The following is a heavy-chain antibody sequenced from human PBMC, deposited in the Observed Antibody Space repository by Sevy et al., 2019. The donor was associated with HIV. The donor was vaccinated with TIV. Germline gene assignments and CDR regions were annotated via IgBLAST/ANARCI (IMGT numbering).Heavy chain of an antibody. D-gene: IGHD6-19*01. CDR2: IWFDGSNK. CDR1: GFTFSTYS. J-gene: IGHJ6*02. CDR3: AKAVADSNYYYCLDV. V-gene: IGHV3-33*06. Sequence: GGSLRLSCAASGFTFSTYSMHWVRQAPGKGLEWVALIWFDGSNKYYADSVKGRFTISRDNSKNTLYLQMNSLRAEDTAGYYCAKAVADSNYYYCLDVWGQGTTVTVSS.